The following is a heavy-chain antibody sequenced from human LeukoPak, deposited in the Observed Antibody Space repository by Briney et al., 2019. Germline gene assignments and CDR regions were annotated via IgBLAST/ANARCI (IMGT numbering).Heavy chain of an antibody. D-gene: IGHD5-18*01. V-gene: IGHV3-7*01. CDR1: GFTFSSYW. Sequence: GGSLRLSCAVSGFTFSSYWMSWVRQAPGKGLEWVANIRQDGSEKYYVDSVKGRFTISRDNAKNSLYLQMNSLRAEDTAVFYCARRRGSTATVFGYYYYLDVWGKGTTVTVSS. J-gene: IGHJ6*03. CDR3: ARRRGSTATVFGYYYYLDV. CDR2: IRQDGSEK.